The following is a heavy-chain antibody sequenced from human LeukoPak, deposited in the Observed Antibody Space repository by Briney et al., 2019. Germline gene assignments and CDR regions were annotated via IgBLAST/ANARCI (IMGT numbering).Heavy chain of an antibody. D-gene: IGHD2-21*02. CDR2: IHYSGST. CDR3: ARWTPCGWDCHILDY. CDR1: GYSISSSNW. V-gene: IGHV4-28*06. Sequence: PSETLSLTCAVSGYSISSSNWRGWIRQSPGNGLEWIGYIHYSGSTNYNPSLESRVTMSLDTSRNQFSLKLRSVNALDTAVYYCARWTPCGWDCHILDYWGQGILVTVSS. J-gene: IGHJ4*02.